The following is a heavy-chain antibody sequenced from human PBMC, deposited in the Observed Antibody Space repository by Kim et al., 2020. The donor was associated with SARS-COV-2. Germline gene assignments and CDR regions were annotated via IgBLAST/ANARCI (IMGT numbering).Heavy chain of an antibody. CDR1: GGTFSSYA. D-gene: IGHD3-3*01. V-gene: IGHV1-69*13. CDR2: IIPIFGTA. J-gene: IGHJ6*02. Sequence: SVKVSCKASGGTFSSYAISWVRQAPGQGLEWMGGIIPIFGTANYAQKFQGRVTITADESTSTAYMELSSLRSEDTAVYYCAGFWSGYYLPRNYYYYYGMDVWGQGTTVTVSS. CDR3: AGFWSGYYLPRNYYYYYGMDV.